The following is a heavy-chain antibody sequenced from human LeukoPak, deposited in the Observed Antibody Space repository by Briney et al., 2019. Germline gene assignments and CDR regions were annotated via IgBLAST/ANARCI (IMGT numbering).Heavy chain of an antibody. CDR3: ARRGYFDSQRDYYYGMDV. V-gene: IGHV4-59*08. D-gene: IGHD3-9*01. CDR2: IYYSGST. Sequence: PSETLSLTCTVSGGSISSYYWSWIRQPPGKGLEWIGYIYYSGSTNYNPSLKSRVTISVDTSKNQFSLKLSSVTAADTAVYYCARRGYFDSQRDYYYGMDVWGQGTTVTVSS. CDR1: GGSISSYY. J-gene: IGHJ6*02.